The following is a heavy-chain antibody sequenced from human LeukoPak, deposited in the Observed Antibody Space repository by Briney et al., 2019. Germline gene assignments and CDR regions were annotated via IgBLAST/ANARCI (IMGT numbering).Heavy chain of an antibody. D-gene: IGHD6-19*01. J-gene: IGHJ4*02. V-gene: IGHV1-69*05. CDR1: GGTFSSYA. Sequence: AASVKVSCKASGGTFSSYAISWVRQAPGQGLEWMGRIIPIFGTANYAQKFQGRVTITTDESTSTAYMELSSLRSEDTAVYYCARGGYSSGWPGYYFDYWGQGTLATVSS. CDR3: ARGGYSSGWPGYYFDY. CDR2: IIPIFGTA.